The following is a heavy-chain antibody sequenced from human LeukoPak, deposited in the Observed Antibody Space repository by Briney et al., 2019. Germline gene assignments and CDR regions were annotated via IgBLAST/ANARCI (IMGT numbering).Heavy chain of an antibody. CDR2: ISYDASNK. J-gene: IGHJ6*02. CDR3: ASPNSSGWYYYYYGMAS. Sequence: GGSLRLSCAASVFTFSSYSMQWVRQAPRKGREWVAVISYDASNKYYADSVKGRFTISRDNSKNTLYLQMHSLRAEDTAVYYCASPNSSGWYYYYYGMASGAKGPRSPSP. D-gene: IGHD6-19*01. CDR1: VFTFSSYS. V-gene: IGHV3-30-3*01.